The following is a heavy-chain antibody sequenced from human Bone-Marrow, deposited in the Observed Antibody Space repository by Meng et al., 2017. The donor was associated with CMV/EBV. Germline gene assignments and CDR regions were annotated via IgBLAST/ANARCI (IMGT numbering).Heavy chain of an antibody. V-gene: IGHV1-46*01. CDR3: AGYSPPRDIVVVPATLQGRYYYGMDV. Sequence: ASVKVSCQASGYTFTSYYMHWVRQAPGQGLEWMGIINPSGGSTSYAQKFQGRVTMTRDTSTSTVYMELSSLRSEDTAVYYCAGYSPPRDIVVVPATLQGRYYYGMDVWGQGTTVTVSS. D-gene: IGHD2-2*01. J-gene: IGHJ6*02. CDR2: INPSGGST. CDR1: GYTFTSYY.